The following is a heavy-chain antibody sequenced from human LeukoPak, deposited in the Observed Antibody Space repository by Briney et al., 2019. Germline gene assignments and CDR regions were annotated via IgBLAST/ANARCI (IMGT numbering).Heavy chain of an antibody. D-gene: IGHD2-2*01. CDR3: ARVRYCSSTSCLPPLPNWFDP. V-gene: IGHV4-59*01. J-gene: IGHJ5*02. CDR2: IYYSGST. Sequence: SETLSLTCTVSGGSISSYYWSWIRQPPGKGLEWIGYIYYSGSTNYNPSLKSRVTISVDTSKNQFSLKLSSVTAADTAVYYCARVRYCSSTSCLPPLPNWFDPWGQGTLVTVSS. CDR1: GGSISSYY.